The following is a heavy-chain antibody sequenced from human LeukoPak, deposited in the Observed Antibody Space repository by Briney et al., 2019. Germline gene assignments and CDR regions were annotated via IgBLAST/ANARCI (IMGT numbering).Heavy chain of an antibody. V-gene: IGHV1-18*04. D-gene: IGHD3-22*01. CDR2: ISAYNGNT. Sequence: ASVKVSCKASGYTFTSYYMHWVRQAPGQGLEWMGWISAYNGNTNYAQKLQGRVTMTTDTSTSTAYMELRSLRSDDTAVYYCARAPDYYYDSSGPHFDYWGQGTLVTVSS. J-gene: IGHJ4*02. CDR3: ARAPDYYYDSSGPHFDY. CDR1: GYTFTSYY.